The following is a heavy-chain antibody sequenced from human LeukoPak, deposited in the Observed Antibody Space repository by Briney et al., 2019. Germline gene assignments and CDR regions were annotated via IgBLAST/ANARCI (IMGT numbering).Heavy chain of an antibody. D-gene: IGHD6-13*01. V-gene: IGHV4-4*09. CDR1: GGSISSYY. Sequence: SETLSLTCAASGGSISSYYLRWVRQPPGKGLEGIRYIYTSGSSKYNPSLKHRVTKSVDTSKNKSPLKLSSVTAADTAVYYCARRGSGSWYLGYFDYWGQGTVVTVSS. CDR3: ARRGSGSWYLGYFDY. J-gene: IGHJ4*02. CDR2: IYTSGSS.